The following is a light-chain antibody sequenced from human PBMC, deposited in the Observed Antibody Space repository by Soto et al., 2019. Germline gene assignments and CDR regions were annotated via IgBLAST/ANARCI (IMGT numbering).Light chain of an antibody. CDR1: RAIGRD. CDR2: GIS. Sequence: EVVMTQSPDNLSLSPGETATLSCRASRAIGRDYLAWYQQRPGQVPRLLIYGISTRATDIPARFSGSGSGTEFTLTISSLQPEDFAVYYCQQYTQWPITFGQGTRLEIK. V-gene: IGKV3-15*01. J-gene: IGKJ5*01. CDR3: QQYTQWPIT.